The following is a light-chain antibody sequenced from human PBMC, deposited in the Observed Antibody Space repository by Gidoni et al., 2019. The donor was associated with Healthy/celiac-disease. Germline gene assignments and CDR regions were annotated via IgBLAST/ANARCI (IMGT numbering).Light chain of an antibody. CDR3: SSYTSSSTV. CDR2: EVS. V-gene: IGLV2-14*01. Sequence: QSALTQPASVSGSPGQSITISCTGTSSDVGGYNYASWYQQHPGKAPKLMIYEVSNRPSGVPDRFSGSKSGNTASLTISGLQAEDEADYYCSSYTSSSTVFGGGTKLTVL. CDR1: SSDVGGYNY. J-gene: IGLJ3*02.